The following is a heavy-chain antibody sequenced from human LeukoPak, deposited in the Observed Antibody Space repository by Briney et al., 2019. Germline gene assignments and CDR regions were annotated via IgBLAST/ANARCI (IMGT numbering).Heavy chain of an antibody. J-gene: IGHJ4*02. CDR3: AKDSPRSFYEY. CDR2: ISYDGSNK. CDR1: GFTFSSYG. Sequence: GGSLRLSCAASGFTFSSYGMHWVRQAPGKGLEWVAVISYDGSNKYYADSVKGRFTISRDNSKNTLYLQMNSLRAEDTAVYYCAKDSPRSFYEYWGQGTLVTVSS. D-gene: IGHD2/OR15-2a*01. V-gene: IGHV3-30*18.